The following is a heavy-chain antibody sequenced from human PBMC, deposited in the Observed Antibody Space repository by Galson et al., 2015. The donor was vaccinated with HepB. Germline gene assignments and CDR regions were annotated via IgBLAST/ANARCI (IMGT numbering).Heavy chain of an antibody. V-gene: IGHV4-30-2*01. CDR2: IYHSGST. D-gene: IGHD4-17*01. J-gene: IGHJ4*02. Sequence: TLSLTCAVSGGSISSGGYSWSWIRQPPGKGLEWIGYIYHSGSTNYNPSLKSRVTISVDTSKNQFSLKLSSVTAADTAVYYCARDRPTGGFDYWGQGTLVTVSS. CDR3: ARDRPTGGFDY. CDR1: GGSISSGGYS.